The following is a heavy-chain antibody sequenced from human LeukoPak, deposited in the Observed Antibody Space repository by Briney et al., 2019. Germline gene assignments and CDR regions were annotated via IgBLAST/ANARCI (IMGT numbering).Heavy chain of an antibody. CDR3: AREDHGMDV. CDR1: GFTFTSYS. J-gene: IGHJ6*02. Sequence: GGSLRLSCAASGFTFTSYSMNWVRQAPGKGLEWVSTISGGGGSTYYADSVKGRFTISRDNSKNTLYLQMNSLRAEDTAVYYCAREDHGMDVWGQGTTVTVSS. CDR2: ISGGGGST. V-gene: IGHV3-23*01.